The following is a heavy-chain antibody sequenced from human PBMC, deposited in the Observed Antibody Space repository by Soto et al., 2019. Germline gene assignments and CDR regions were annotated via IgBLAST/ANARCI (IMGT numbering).Heavy chain of an antibody. CDR3: AGSHASSMFDY. D-gene: IGHD3-10*01. Sequence: PAETLSLTCSVSVGSVTGGGYYWSWIRQLPGKGLEWIGYIYHTGSTFYNPSLKSRVTISLDTSRSQFSLKLTSVTATDTAMYYCAGSHASSMFDYWGQGSMVTVSS. J-gene: IGHJ4*02. V-gene: IGHV4-31*03. CDR2: IYHTGST. CDR1: VGSVTGGGYY.